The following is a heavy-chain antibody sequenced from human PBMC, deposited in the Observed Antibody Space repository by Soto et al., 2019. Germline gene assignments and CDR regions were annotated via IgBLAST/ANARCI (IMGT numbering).Heavy chain of an antibody. CDR2: IYYTGST. CDR3: AREIVGAIFYYYGMDV. V-gene: IGHV4-31*03. D-gene: IGHD1-26*01. Sequence: QVQLQESGPGLVKPSQTLSLTCTVSGGSISSGGYYWSWIRQHPGKGLEWIGYIYYTGSTYYNPSLKSRVTISLDTSKNQLSLRLSSVTAADTAVYYCAREIVGAIFYYYGMDVWGQGTTVTVSS. J-gene: IGHJ6*02. CDR1: GGSISSGGYY.